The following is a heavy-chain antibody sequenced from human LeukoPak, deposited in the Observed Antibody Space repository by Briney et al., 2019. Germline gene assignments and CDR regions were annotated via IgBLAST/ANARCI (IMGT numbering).Heavy chain of an antibody. CDR1: GGSINGYY. V-gene: IGHV4-59*01. D-gene: IGHD3-16*01. J-gene: IGHJ3*01. CDR3: ARVFWGQLHAFDF. CDR2: IYYSGST. Sequence: SETLSLTCTVSGGSINGYYWSWIRQPPGKGLEWIGYIYYSGSTNYNPSLKSRVTTSIDTSKNQFSLNLSSETAADTAVYYCARVFWGQLHAFDFWGQGTTVTVSS.